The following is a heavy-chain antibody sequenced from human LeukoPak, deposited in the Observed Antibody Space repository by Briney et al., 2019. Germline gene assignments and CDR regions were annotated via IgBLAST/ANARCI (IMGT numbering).Heavy chain of an antibody. CDR3: AKEDTIFGVVIGPGY. J-gene: IGHJ4*02. CDR2: IRYDGSNK. Sequence: GGSLRLSCAASGFTFSCYGMQWVRQAPGKGLEWVAFIRYDGSNKYYADSVKGRFTISRDNSKNTLYLQMNSLRAEDTAVYYCAKEDTIFGVVIGPGYWGQGTLVTVSS. D-gene: IGHD3-3*01. CDR1: GFTFSCYG. V-gene: IGHV3-30*02.